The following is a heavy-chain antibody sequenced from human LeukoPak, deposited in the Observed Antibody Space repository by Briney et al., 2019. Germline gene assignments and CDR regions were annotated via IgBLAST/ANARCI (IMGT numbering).Heavy chain of an antibody. CDR1: GFTFSSYE. D-gene: IGHD4-17*01. CDR2: ISSSGSTI. CDR3: ARVDSGELSLSKTFDY. Sequence: PGGSLRLSCAASGFTFSSYEMNWVRQAPGKGLEWVSYISSSGSTIYYADSVKGRFTISRDNAKNSLYLQMNSLRAEDTAVYYCARVDSGELSLSKTFDYWGQGTLVTVSS. V-gene: IGHV3-48*03. J-gene: IGHJ4*01.